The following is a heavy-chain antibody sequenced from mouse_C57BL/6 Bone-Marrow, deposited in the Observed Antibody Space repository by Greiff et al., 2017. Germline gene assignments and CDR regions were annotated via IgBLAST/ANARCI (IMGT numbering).Heavy chain of an antibody. V-gene: IGHV1-78*01. D-gene: IGHD2-4*01. CDR1: GYTFTDHT. CDR3: AREADYDENYFDY. J-gene: IGHJ2*01. CDR2: IYPRDGST. Sequence: VQLQQSDAELVKPGASVKISCKVSGYTFTDHTIHWMKQRPEQGLEWIGYIYPRDGSTKYNEKFKGKATLTADKSSSTAYMRLNSLTSEDSAVYFCAREADYDENYFDYWGQGTTLTVSS.